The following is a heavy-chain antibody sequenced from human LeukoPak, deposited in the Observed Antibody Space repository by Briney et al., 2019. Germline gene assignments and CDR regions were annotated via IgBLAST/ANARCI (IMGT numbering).Heavy chain of an antibody. J-gene: IGHJ4*02. D-gene: IGHD3-22*01. CDR3: ARGFPYSSRQFES. V-gene: IGHV3-53*01. Sequence: GGSLRLSCAASGLTVSSNYMSWVRQAPGKGLEWVSIIYSGGTIYYADSVKGRFTISRDNAKNSLFLQTNNLRAEDTAVYYCARGFPYSSRQFESWGQGTLVTVSS. CDR2: IYSGGTI. CDR1: GLTVSSNY.